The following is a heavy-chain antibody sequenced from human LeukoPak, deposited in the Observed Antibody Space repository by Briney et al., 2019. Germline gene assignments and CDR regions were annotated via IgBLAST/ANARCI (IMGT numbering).Heavy chain of an antibody. D-gene: IGHD6-13*01. CDR2: ISWNNGDL. Sequence: PGGSLRLSCAASGFSFGGYAMHWVRQPPGKGLEWVSGISWNNGDLHYADSVRGRFTISRDNAKNSLYLQMNSLRVEDMALYYCARGPGIAWEGYYYYYYYMDVWGKGTTVTVSS. CDR3: ARGPGIAWEGYYYYYYYMDV. CDR1: GFSFGGYA. J-gene: IGHJ6*03. V-gene: IGHV3-9*03.